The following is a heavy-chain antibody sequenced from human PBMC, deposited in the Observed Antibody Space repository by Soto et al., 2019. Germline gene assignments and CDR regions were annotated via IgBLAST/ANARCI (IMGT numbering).Heavy chain of an antibody. Sequence: SETLSLTCTVSGGSISSYYWSWIRQPPGKGLEWIGYIYYSGSTNYNPSLKSRVAISVDTSKNQFSLKLSSVTAADTAVYYCARGKGGSSSGYYYYGMDVWGQGITVTVSS. CDR3: ARGKGGSSSGYYYYGMDV. J-gene: IGHJ6*02. CDR2: IYYSGST. V-gene: IGHV4-59*01. CDR1: GGSISSYY. D-gene: IGHD6-6*01.